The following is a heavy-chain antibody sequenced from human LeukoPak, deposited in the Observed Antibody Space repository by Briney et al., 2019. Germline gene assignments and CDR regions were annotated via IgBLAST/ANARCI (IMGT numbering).Heavy chain of an antibody. Sequence: SGTLCLTCAVSGGSISSSNWWSWVGQPPGKGLGWIGEIYHSGCTNYNPSLKSRGSISVEKSKNQFCLKLSSVTAAGTAVYYCARASIAVAGTEPYFDYWGPGTLVTVSS. CDR3: ARASIAVAGTEPYFDY. V-gene: IGHV4-4*02. CDR1: GGSISSSNW. J-gene: IGHJ4*02. CDR2: IYHSGCT. D-gene: IGHD6-19*01.